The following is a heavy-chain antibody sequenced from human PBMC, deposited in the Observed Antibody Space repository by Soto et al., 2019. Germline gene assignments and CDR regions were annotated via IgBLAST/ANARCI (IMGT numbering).Heavy chain of an antibody. Sequence: QVQLVESGGGWSRPGGSLRFSGAGLGVNFKNYGMPGVRQGPGKGLRGMAVGWNDGTNKYYGDSFQGRVNISRDNSNSTVYLQLNSLRVDDTAVYRCARDPGRGAPPFDPWGQGTLVTGSS. V-gene: IGHV3-33*01. D-gene: IGHD1-26*01. CDR1: GVNFKNYG. J-gene: IGHJ5*02. CDR3: ARDPGRGAPPFDP. CDR2: GWNDGTNK.